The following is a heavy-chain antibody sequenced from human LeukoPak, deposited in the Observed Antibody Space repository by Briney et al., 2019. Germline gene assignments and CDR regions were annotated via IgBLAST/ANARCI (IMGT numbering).Heavy chain of an antibody. Sequence: SETLSLTCAVYGGSFSGYYWSWIRQPPGKGLEWIGEINHSGSTNYNPSLKSRVTISVDTSKNQFSLKLSPVTAADTAVYYCARAGYSSSWYMRGYYYYYMDVWGKGTTVTVSS. CDR3: ARAGYSSSWYMRGYYYYYMDV. J-gene: IGHJ6*03. D-gene: IGHD6-13*01. CDR2: INHSGST. CDR1: GGSFSGYY. V-gene: IGHV4-34*01.